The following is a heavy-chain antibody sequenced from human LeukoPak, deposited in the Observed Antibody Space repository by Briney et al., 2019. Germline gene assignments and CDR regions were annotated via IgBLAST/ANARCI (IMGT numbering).Heavy chain of an antibody. CDR3: ARYYDSGSRIDY. CDR1: GGSISSYY. D-gene: IGHD3-10*01. V-gene: IGHV4-59*01. Sequence: PSETLSLTCTVSGGSISSYYWSWIRQPPGKGLEWIGYIYYSGSTNYNPSLKSRVTISVDTSKNQFSLKLNSVTAADTAMYYCARYYDSGSRIDYWGQGTLVTVSS. CDR2: IYYSGST. J-gene: IGHJ4*02.